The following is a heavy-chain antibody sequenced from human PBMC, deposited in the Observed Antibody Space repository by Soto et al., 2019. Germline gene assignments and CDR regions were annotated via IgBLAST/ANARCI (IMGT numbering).Heavy chain of an antibody. V-gene: IGHV3-23*01. D-gene: IGHD3-3*01. J-gene: IGHJ5*02. CDR3: AKGGDFGVVLLGWFDP. CDR2: ISGSGGST. CDR1: GFTFSSYA. Sequence: PGGSLRLSCAASGFTFSSYAMSWVRQAPGMGLEWVSAISGSGGSTYYADSVKGRFTISRDNSKNTLYLQMNSLRAEDTAVYYCAKGGDFGVVLLGWFDPWGQGTLVTVSS.